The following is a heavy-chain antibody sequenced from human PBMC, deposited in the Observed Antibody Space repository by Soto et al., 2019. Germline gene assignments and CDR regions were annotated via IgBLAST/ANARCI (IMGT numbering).Heavy chain of an antibody. D-gene: IGHD6-13*01. Sequence: QVQLVESGGGVVQPGRSLRLSCAASGFTFSSYAMHWVRQAPGKGLEWVAVISYDGSNKYYADSVKGRFTISRDNSKNTLYMQMSSLRAEDKAVYYCAGVYSSSWLGLVWDYWGQGTLVTVSS. CDR3: AGVYSSSWLGLVWDY. CDR1: GFTFSSYA. V-gene: IGHV3-30-3*01. J-gene: IGHJ4*02. CDR2: ISYDGSNK.